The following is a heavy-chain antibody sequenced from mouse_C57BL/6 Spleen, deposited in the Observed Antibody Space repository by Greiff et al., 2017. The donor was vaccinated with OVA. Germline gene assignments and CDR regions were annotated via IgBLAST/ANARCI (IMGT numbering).Heavy chain of an antibody. CDR3: ARSNWDGWYFDV. CDR2: IYPGDGDT. V-gene: IGHV1-82*01. Sequence: QVQLQQSGPELVKPGASVKISCKASGYAFSSSWMNWVKQRPGKGLEWIGRIYPGDGDTNYNGKFKGKATLTADKSSSTAYMQLSSLTSEDSAVYFCARSNWDGWYFDVWGTGTTVTVSS. J-gene: IGHJ1*03. CDR1: GYAFSSSW. D-gene: IGHD4-1*01.